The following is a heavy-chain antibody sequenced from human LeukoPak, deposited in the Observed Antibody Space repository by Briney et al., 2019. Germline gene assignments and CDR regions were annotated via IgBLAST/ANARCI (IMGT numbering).Heavy chain of an antibody. D-gene: IGHD3-22*01. CDR3: ARGQDYYDSSGYYVRRYKSSFDY. CDR2: INHSGST. J-gene: IGHJ4*02. V-gene: IGHV4-34*01. Sequence: SETLSLTCAVYGGSFSGYYWSWIRQPPGKGLEWIGEINHSGSTNYNPSLKSRVTISVDTSKNQFSLKLSSVTAADTAVYYCARGQDYYDSSGYYVRRYKSSFDYWGQGTLVTVSS. CDR1: GGSFSGYY.